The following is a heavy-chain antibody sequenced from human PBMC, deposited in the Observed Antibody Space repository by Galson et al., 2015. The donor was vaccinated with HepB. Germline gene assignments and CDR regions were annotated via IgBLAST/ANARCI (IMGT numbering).Heavy chain of an antibody. CDR2: IYWDNDI. J-gene: IGHJ5*02. Sequence: PALVKPTQTLTLPCTFSGFSLSTSGVAVGWIRQPPGKALEWLALIYWDNDIRYSPSLKSRLTITKDSSKNQVVLTMTNMDPVDTATYYCAHAYTPGRAWFCNWFDPWGQGTLVTVSS. CDR3: AHAYTPGRAWFCNWFDP. CDR1: GFSLSTSGVA. D-gene: IGHD2-2*02. V-gene: IGHV2-5*02.